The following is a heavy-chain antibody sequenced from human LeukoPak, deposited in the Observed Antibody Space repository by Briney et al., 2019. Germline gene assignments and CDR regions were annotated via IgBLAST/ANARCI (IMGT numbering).Heavy chain of an antibody. V-gene: IGHV4-59*01. CDR2: IYYSGST. D-gene: IGHD3-3*01. J-gene: IGHJ3*02. CDR1: GGSISSYY. CDR3: ARKYYDFWSGYYGDDAFDI. Sequence: SETLSLTCTVSGGSISSYYWSWIRQPPGKGLEWIGYIYYSGSTNYNPSLKSRVTISVDTSKNQFSLKLSSVTAADMAVYYCARKYYDFWSGYYGDDAFDIWGQGTMVTVSS.